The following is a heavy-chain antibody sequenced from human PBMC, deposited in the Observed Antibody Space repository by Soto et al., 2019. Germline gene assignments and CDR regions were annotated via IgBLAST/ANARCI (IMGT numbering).Heavy chain of an antibody. CDR2: IIPIFGTA. J-gene: IGHJ4*02. D-gene: IGHD2-2*01. V-gene: IGHV1-69*01. Sequence: QVQLVQSGAEVKKPGSSVKVSCKASGGTFSSYAISCVRQAPGQGLEWMGGIIPIFGTANYAQKFQGRVTITSDESTSTAYMELSSLRSEDTAVYYCARAEGYCSSTSCYGRFDYWGQGTLVTVSS. CDR3: ARAEGYCSSTSCYGRFDY. CDR1: GGTFSSYA.